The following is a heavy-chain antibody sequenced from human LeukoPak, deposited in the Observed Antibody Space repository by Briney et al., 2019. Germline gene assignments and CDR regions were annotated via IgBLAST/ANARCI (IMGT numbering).Heavy chain of an antibody. CDR3: ARGIAAAGFNWSDP. CDR2: IYYSGST. Sequence: SETLSLTCTVSGGSISSYYWSWIRQPPGKGLEWIGYIYYSGSTNYNPSLKSRVTISVDTSKNQFSLKLSSVTAADTAVYYCARGIAAAGFNWSDPWGQGTLVTVSS. D-gene: IGHD6-13*01. CDR1: GGSISSYY. J-gene: IGHJ5*02. V-gene: IGHV4-59*01.